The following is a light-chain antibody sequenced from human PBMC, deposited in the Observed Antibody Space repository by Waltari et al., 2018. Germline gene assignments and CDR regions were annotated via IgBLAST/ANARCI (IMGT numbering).Light chain of an antibody. V-gene: IGKV1-39*01. J-gene: IGKJ4*01. Sequence: DIQMTQSPSSLSASVGDRVTITCQASQDISNYLNWYQQKPGKAPKLLIYDASNLETGVPSRFSGSGSGTEFTLTITNLQPEDFATYYCQQSYTTLTFGGGTKVE. CDR3: QQSYTTLT. CDR1: QDISNY. CDR2: DAS.